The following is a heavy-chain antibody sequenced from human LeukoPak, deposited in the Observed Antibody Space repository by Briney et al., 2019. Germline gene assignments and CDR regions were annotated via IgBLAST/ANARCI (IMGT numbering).Heavy chain of an antibody. J-gene: IGHJ4*02. CDR2: IYYSGST. D-gene: IGHD5-18*01. CDR1: XXXXSXXY. V-gene: IGHV4-59*01. Sequence: SETLSLTCTVSXXXXSXXYWSWIXQXXXXXXXXXGYIYYSGSTNCNPSLKSRVTISVDTSKNQFSLKLSSVTAADTAVYYCARVGGYSYGFSIDYWGQGTLVTVSS. CDR3: ARVGGYSYGFSIDY.